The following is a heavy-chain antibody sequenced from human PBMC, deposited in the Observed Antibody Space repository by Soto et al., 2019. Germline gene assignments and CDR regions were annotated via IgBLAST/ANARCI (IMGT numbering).Heavy chain of an antibody. J-gene: IGHJ4*02. Sequence: QVQLVESGGGVVQPGRSLRLSCAASGFTFSSYGMHWVRQAPGKGLEWVAVISYDGSNKSYADSVKGRFTISRDNSKNTLYLQMNSLRAEDTAVYYCAKNTVTINYWGQGTLVTVSS. CDR3: AKNTVTINY. D-gene: IGHD4-17*01. CDR2: ISYDGSNK. V-gene: IGHV3-30*18. CDR1: GFTFSSYG.